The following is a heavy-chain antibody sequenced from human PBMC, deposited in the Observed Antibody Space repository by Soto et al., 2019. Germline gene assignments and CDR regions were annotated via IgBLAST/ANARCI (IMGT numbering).Heavy chain of an antibody. CDR1: GYTFTSYG. Sequence: QVQLVQSGAEVKKPGASVKVSCKASGYTFTSYGISWVRQAPGQGLEWMGWISAYNGNTNYAQKLQGRVTMTTDTSTSTAYMERRSLRSDDTAVYYCARDRAPYYDILTGYEGPSSWGQGTLVTVSS. CDR3: ARDRAPYYDILTGYEGPSS. V-gene: IGHV1-18*01. D-gene: IGHD3-9*01. J-gene: IGHJ5*02. CDR2: ISAYNGNT.